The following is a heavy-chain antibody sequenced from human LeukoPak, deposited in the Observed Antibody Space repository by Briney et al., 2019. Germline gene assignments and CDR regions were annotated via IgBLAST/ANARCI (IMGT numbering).Heavy chain of an antibody. CDR1: GFTFSSYW. D-gene: IGHD6-13*01. Sequence: GGSLRLSCAASGFTFSSYWMSWVRQDPGKGLEWVANIKHDGSDKNYVESVKGRFTISRDNAKSSLFLQMNNLRAEDTAVYYCAKDILAAGLFFDYWGQGALVTVSS. J-gene: IGHJ4*02. V-gene: IGHV3-7*03. CDR2: IKHDGSDK. CDR3: AKDILAAGLFFDY.